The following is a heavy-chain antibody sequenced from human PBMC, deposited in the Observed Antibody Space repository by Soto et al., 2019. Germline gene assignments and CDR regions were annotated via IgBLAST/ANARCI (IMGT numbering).Heavy chain of an antibody. CDR3: ARVLDYYVSSDRGPRLYWFDP. CDR2: ISAYNGNT. Sequence: ASVKVSCKASGYTFTSYGISWVRQAPGQGLEWMGWISAYNGNTNYAQKLQGRVTMTTDTSTSTAYMELRSLRSDDTAVYYCARVLDYYVSSDRGPRLYWFDPWGQGTLVPVSS. V-gene: IGHV1-18*01. D-gene: IGHD3-22*01. J-gene: IGHJ5*02. CDR1: GYTFTSYG.